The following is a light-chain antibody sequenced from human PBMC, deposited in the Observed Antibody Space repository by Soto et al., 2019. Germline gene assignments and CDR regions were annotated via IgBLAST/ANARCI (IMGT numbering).Light chain of an antibody. CDR2: DAS. Sequence: EIVLTQSPAALSLSLGERATLSCRASQSIGSYFAWYHHKLGQPPRLLIYDASTRATGIPVRLSGSGSGTEFTLPISSLEAEDFAVYYCQQRSTWPPFSFGPGTTVDIK. CDR1: QSIGSY. CDR3: QQRSTWPPFS. V-gene: IGKV3-11*01. J-gene: IGKJ3*01.